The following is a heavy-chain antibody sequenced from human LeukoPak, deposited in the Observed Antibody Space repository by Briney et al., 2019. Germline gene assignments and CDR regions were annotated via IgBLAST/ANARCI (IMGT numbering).Heavy chain of an antibody. V-gene: IGHV3-66*01. CDR1: GFTVSSNY. D-gene: IGHD3-22*01. CDR3: ARESHGSSGYSSPFDY. CDR2: ICSGGSI. Sequence: PGGSLRLSCAASGFTVSSNYMSWVRQAPGKGLEWVSVICSGGSIYYADSVKGRFTISRDNSKNTLYLQMNSLRAEDTAVYYCARESHGSSGYSSPFDYWGQGTLVTVSS. J-gene: IGHJ4*02.